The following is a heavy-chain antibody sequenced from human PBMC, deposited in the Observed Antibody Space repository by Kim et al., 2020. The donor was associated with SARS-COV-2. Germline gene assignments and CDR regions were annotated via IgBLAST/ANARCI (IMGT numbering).Heavy chain of an antibody. CDR2: IYHSGST. CDR1: GGSISSSNW. J-gene: IGHJ4*02. V-gene: IGHV4-4*02. CDR3: ARRVITIFGVAPAEDY. Sequence: SETLSLTCAVSGGSISSSNWWSWVRQPPGKGLEWIGEIYHSGSTNYNPSLKSRVTISVDKSKNQFSLKLSSVAAADTAVYYCARRVITIFGVAPAEDYWGQGTLVTVSS. D-gene: IGHD3-3*01.